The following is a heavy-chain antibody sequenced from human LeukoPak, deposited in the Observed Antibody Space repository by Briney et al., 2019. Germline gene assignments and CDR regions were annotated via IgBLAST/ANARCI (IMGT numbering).Heavy chain of an antibody. Sequence: PSETLSLTCTVSGGSISSSSYYWGWLRQLPGMGLEWIGSIHYSGSTNYNPSLKSRATISVDTSKNQFSLKLSSVTAADTAVYYCARGYCSGGSCYSYYYYNYMDVWGKGTTVTVSS. D-gene: IGHD2-15*01. CDR3: ARGYCSGGSCYSYYYYNYMDV. J-gene: IGHJ6*03. V-gene: IGHV4-39*07. CDR1: GGSISSSSYY. CDR2: IHYSGST.